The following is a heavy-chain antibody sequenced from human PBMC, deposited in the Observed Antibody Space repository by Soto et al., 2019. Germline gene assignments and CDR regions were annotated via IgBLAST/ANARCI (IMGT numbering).Heavy chain of an antibody. CDR3: ASDSRCLEWFIGTYYCGMDV. CDR1: GYTFTGYA. CDR2: INAGNVNT. V-gene: IGHV1-3*01. J-gene: IGHJ6*04. Sequence: ASVKVSCKASGYTFTGYAMHWVRQAPGQRLELMGWINAGNVNTKYSQKFQGRVTITRDTSASSAYMELSSLRSEDTAVYYGASDSRCLEWFIGTYYCGMDVWR. D-gene: IGHD3-3*01.